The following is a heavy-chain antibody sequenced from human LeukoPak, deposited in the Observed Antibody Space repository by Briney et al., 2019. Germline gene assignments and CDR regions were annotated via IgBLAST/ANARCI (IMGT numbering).Heavy chain of an antibody. CDR1: GFTFNRYW. CDR3: AKIYDILTGYLYYFDY. J-gene: IGHJ4*02. Sequence: GGFLRLSCVASGFTFNRYWMHWVRQAPGKGLVWVSRIRSDGSSTNYADSVKGRFTISRDNAKNTLYLQMNSLRAEDTAVYYCAKIYDILTGYLYYFDYWGQGTLVTVSS. CDR2: IRSDGSST. V-gene: IGHV3-74*01. D-gene: IGHD3-9*01.